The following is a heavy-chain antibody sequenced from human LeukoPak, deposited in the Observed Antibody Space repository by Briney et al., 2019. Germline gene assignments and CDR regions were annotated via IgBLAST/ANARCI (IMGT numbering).Heavy chain of an antibody. CDR3: ARDGISGGDYYYYGMDV. CDR2: ISSSGSTI. J-gene: IGHJ6*02. V-gene: IGHV3-11*01. D-gene: IGHD2-21*01. Sequence: GGSLRLSCTVSGFTFSDYYMTWVRQAPGKGLEWVPYISSSGSTIYYADSVKGRFTISRDNAKNSPYLQMNSLRAEDTAVYYCARDGISGGDYYYYGMDVWGQGTTVTVSS. CDR1: GFTFSDYY.